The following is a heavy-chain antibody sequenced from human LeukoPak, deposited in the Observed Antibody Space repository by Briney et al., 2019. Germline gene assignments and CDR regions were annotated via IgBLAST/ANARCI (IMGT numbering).Heavy chain of an antibody. CDR2: IYHSGST. CDR3: ATNIVVVVAATYFPFDY. Sequence: SETLSLTCTVSGYSISSGYYWGWIRQPPGKGLEWIGSIYHSGSTYYNPSLKSRVTISVDTSKNQFSLKLSSVTAADTAVYYCATNIVVVVAATYFPFDYWGQGALVTVSS. J-gene: IGHJ4*02. D-gene: IGHD2-15*01. V-gene: IGHV4-38-2*02. CDR1: GYSISSGYY.